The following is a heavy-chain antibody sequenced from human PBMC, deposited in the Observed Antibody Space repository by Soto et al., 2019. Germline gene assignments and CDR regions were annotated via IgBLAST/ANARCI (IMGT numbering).Heavy chain of an antibody. V-gene: IGHV4-39*01. D-gene: IGHD3-3*01. CDR2: IYYSGST. CDR3: ARAPETPPIVRVVVPYFFDS. J-gene: IGHJ4*02. CDR1: GGSISSSSYY. Sequence: SETLSLTCTVSGGSISSSSYYWGWIRQPPGKGLEWIGSIYYSGSTYYNPSLKSRVTISVDTSKNQFSLKLSSVTAADTAVYYWARAPETPPIVRVVVPYFFDSWGQGTLVTVSS.